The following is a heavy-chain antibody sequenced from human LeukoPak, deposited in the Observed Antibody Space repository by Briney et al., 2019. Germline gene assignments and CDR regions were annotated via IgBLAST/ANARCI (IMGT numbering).Heavy chain of an antibody. CDR3: TTVRYDRSANVDH. V-gene: IGHV3-15*01. CDR1: GFTFRNAW. J-gene: IGHJ4*02. Sequence: GGSLRLSCAASGFTFRNAWMTWVRQAPGKGLEWVGRIKAKTDGGTIDYAAPVKGRFTISRDDSKNTLYLQMNSLKTEDTAVYYCTTVRYDRSANVDHWGQGTLVTVSS. CDR2: IKAKTDGGTI. D-gene: IGHD3-22*01.